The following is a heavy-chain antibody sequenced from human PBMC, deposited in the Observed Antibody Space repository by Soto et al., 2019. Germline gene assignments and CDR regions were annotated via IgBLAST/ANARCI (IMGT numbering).Heavy chain of an antibody. V-gene: IGHV1-3*01. CDR2: INAGNGNT. D-gene: IGHD2-2*01. CDR3: ARGHLAVVPVASWYFYMDV. J-gene: IGHJ6*03. CDR1: GYTFTNYA. Sequence: QVQLVQSGAEVEKPGASVKVSCKASGYTFTNYAVHWVHQAPGQRLEWMGWINAGNGNTRYSQKFQGRVTITRDTSARTAYMELSSLRSEDTAVYYCARGHLAVVPVASWYFYMDVWRKGTTVTVSS.